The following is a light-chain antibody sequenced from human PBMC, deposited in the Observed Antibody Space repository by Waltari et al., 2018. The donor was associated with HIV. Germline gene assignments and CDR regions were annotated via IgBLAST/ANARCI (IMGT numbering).Light chain of an antibody. CDR2: EAN. J-gene: IGLJ2*01. V-gene: IGLV2-8*01. CDR3: TSVSGSINFVV. CDR1: SSYIGAYKF. Sequence: QSALTQPHSASGSPGQSVTISCTGTSSYIGAYKFVSWYQQPPGKAPKLFIYEANQRPPGAPDRFSGANSGNTASLTVSGRQDEEEAYYYCTSVSGSINFVVFGGGTKLTVL.